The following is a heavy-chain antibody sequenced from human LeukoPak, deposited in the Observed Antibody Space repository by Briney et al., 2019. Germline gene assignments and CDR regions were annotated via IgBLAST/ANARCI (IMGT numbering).Heavy chain of an antibody. J-gene: IGHJ6*02. CDR3: ARVSTKSGVDV. CDR2: INHSGST. V-gene: IGHV4-34*01. CDR1: GGSFSGYY. D-gene: IGHD2-8*01. Sequence: PSETLSLTCAVYGGSFSGYYWSWIRQPPGKGLEWIGEINHSGSTNYNPSLKSRVTMSVDTSKNQFSLKLSSVTAADTAVYYCARVSTKSGVDVWGQGTTVTVSS.